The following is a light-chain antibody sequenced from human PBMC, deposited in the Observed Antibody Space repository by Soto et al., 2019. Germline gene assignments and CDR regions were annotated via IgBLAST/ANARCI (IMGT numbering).Light chain of an antibody. V-gene: IGLV2-14*01. CDR3: SSYTSSSTLNV. CDR2: EVS. Sequence: QSVLTQPASVSGSPGQSITISCTGTSNDIGGYNYVSWYQKHPGKAPKLMIYEVSARPSGISNRFSGSKSGNTASLTISGLQAEDEADYYCSSYTSSSTLNVFGTGTKLTVL. CDR1: SNDIGGYNY. J-gene: IGLJ1*01.